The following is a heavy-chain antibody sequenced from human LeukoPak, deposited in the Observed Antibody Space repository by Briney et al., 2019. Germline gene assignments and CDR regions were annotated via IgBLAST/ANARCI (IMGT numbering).Heavy chain of an antibody. CDR1: GFKFDDYA. J-gene: IGHJ4*02. Sequence: PGGSLRLYCAASGFKFDDYAMHWVRQAPGKGLEWVSTISGGGGSTFYADSVKGRFTISRDNSKNTVYLQMNSLRAEDTAVYYCAKDPSPSGIGEPTDFWGQGTLVTVSS. D-gene: IGHD3-10*01. V-gene: IGHV3-23*01. CDR3: AKDPSPSGIGEPTDF. CDR2: ISGGGGST.